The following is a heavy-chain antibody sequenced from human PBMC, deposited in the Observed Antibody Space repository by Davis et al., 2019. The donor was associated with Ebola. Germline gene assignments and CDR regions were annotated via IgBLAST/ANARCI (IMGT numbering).Heavy chain of an antibody. Sequence: GGSLRLSCKVSGYTFTTYWIVWVRQMPGKGLECMGIIFPGDSDTRYSPSFQGQVTISADKSISTAYLQWSSLKASDTAMYYCARILDIEGYWGQGTLVTVSS. CDR1: GYTFTTYW. V-gene: IGHV5-51*01. CDR3: ARILDIEGY. J-gene: IGHJ4*02. D-gene: IGHD5-12*01. CDR2: IFPGDSDT.